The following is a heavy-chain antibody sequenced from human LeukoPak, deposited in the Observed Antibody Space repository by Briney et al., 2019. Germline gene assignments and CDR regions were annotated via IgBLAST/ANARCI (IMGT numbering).Heavy chain of an antibody. V-gene: IGHV1-69*05. Sequence: SVKVSCKASGGTFSSYAISWVRQAPGQGLEWMGRIIPIFGTANYAQKFQGRVTITTDESTSTAYMELSSLRSEDTAVYYCTRLDSGSFRFDYWGQGSLVTVSS. CDR2: IIPIFGTA. CDR3: TRLDSGSFRFDY. J-gene: IGHJ4*02. D-gene: IGHD1-26*01. CDR1: GGTFSSYA.